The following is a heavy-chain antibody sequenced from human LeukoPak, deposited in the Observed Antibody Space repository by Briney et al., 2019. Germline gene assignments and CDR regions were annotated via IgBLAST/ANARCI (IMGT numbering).Heavy chain of an antibody. V-gene: IGHV3-7*01. CDR3: ARESDYYGSGSYFIDN. CDR1: GFTFSSYS. J-gene: IGHJ4*02. Sequence: GGSLRLSCAASGFTFSSYSMNWVRQAPGRGLEWVANIKQDGSEKYYADSLKGRLTISRDNAKTSVYLQVSSLRAEDTAVYYCARESDYYGSGSYFIDNWGQGTLVTVSS. CDR2: IKQDGSEK. D-gene: IGHD3-10*01.